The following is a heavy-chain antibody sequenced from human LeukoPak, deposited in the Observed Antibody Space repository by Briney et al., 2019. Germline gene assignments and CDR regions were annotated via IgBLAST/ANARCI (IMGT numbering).Heavy chain of an antibody. Sequence: PSETLSLTCAVYGGSFSGYYWSWIRQPPGKGLEWIGEINHSGSTNYNPSLKSRVTISVDTSKNQFSLKLSPVTAADTAVYYCARARPKYYDYVWGSYRYYFDYWGQGTLVTVSS. CDR3: ARARPKYYDYVWGSYRYYFDY. CDR1: GGSFSGYY. J-gene: IGHJ4*02. V-gene: IGHV4-34*01. D-gene: IGHD3-16*02. CDR2: INHSGST.